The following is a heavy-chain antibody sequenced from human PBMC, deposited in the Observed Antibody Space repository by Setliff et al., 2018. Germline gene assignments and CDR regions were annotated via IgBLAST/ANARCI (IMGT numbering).Heavy chain of an antibody. CDR1: GFTFSTYW. V-gene: IGHV3-74*03. Sequence: PGGSLRLSCVTSGFTFSTYWMHWVRQAPGQGLVWVARISTGGSSITYADSVKGRFTISRDNARNTLYLQMNSLRAEDTAVYYCSRGGTDYYDSSGYPDYWGQGTLVTVSS. CDR2: ISTGGSSI. D-gene: IGHD3-22*01. CDR3: SRGGTDYYDSSGYPDY. J-gene: IGHJ4*02.